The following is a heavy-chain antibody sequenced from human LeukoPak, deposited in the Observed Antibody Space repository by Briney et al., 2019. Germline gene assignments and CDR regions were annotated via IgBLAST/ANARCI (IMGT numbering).Heavy chain of an antibody. D-gene: IGHD6-19*01. CDR3: ARGGGWPRNWFDP. J-gene: IGHJ5*02. Sequence: SDTLSLTCTLSVVSISSYYWRWIRQSPGKGLEWLRYIYYSWSTNYSRSLKRRVTISVDTSKNQFSLKLSSVTAADTAVYYCARGGGWPRNWFDPWGQGTLVTVSS. CDR1: VVSISSYY. V-gene: IGHV4-59*12. CDR2: IYYSWST.